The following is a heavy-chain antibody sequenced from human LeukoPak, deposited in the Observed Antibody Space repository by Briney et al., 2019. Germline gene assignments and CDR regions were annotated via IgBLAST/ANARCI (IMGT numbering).Heavy chain of an antibody. CDR2: ISAYNGNT. Sequence: EAAVQDSCKASGCTFISCCLRGVGQAPGREGQGMGWISAYNGNTNYAQKLQGRVTMTTDTSTSTAYMELRSLRSDDTAVYYCAREGDAEYSSHFDYWGQGTLVTVSS. D-gene: IGHD6-6*01. CDR1: GCTFISCC. CDR3: AREGDAEYSSHFDY. J-gene: IGHJ4*02. V-gene: IGHV1-18*01.